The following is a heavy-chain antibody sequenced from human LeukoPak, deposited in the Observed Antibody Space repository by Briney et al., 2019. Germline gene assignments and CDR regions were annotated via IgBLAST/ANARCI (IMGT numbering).Heavy chain of an antibody. CDR2: ISGSGGST. CDR1: GFTFSSYA. V-gene: IGHV3-23*01. J-gene: IGHJ4*02. Sequence: GGSLRLSCAASGFTFSSYAMSWVRQAPGKGLEWVSAISGSGGSTYYADSVKGRFTISRDNSKNTLYLQMNSLRAEDTAVYYCAKARYCSGGSCYTVVDYCGRGTLVTVSS. D-gene: IGHD2-15*01. CDR3: AKARYCSGGSCYTVVDY.